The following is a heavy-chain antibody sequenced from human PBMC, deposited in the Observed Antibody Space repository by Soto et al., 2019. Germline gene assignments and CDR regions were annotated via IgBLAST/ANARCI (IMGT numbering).Heavy chain of an antibody. Sequence: ASVKVSCKASGYTFTSYDINWVRQATGQGLEWMGWMNPNSGNTGYAQKFQGRVTMTRNTSISTAYMELSSLRSEDTAVSYCARGLSETYYDFWSGYFSAPYNWFDPWGQGTLVTVSS. CDR3: ARGLSETYYDFWSGYFSAPYNWFDP. J-gene: IGHJ5*02. V-gene: IGHV1-8*01. D-gene: IGHD3-3*01. CDR1: GYTFTSYD. CDR2: MNPNSGNT.